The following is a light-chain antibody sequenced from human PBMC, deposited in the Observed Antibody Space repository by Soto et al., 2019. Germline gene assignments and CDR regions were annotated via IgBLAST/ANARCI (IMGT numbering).Light chain of an antibody. J-gene: IGKJ1*01. CDR2: GAS. Sequence: EIVLTQSPGTLSLSPGERATLSCRASQSVTSTYLAWYKHKPGQPPRLLIFGASSRATGVPDRFSGSGSGTDFTLTISRLEPEDFAVYYCQQFGSSPWTFGQGTKVEIK. V-gene: IGKV3-20*01. CDR1: QSVTSTY. CDR3: QQFGSSPWT.